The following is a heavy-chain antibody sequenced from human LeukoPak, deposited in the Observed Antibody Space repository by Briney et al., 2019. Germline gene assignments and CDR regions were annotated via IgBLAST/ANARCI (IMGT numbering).Heavy chain of an antibody. D-gene: IGHD6-13*01. V-gene: IGHV1-2*02. CDR2: ININSGDR. CDR1: GYIFTGHY. J-gene: IGHJ4*02. Sequence: ASVKVSCKTSGYIFTGHYMHWVRQAPGQGLEWMAWININSGDRNSAQKFQGRVTLTRDTSITTAYMDLSGLRSDDTAVYYCAKDSVAAAGTAAIYFDYWGQGTLVTVSS. CDR3: AKDSVAAAGTAAIYFDY.